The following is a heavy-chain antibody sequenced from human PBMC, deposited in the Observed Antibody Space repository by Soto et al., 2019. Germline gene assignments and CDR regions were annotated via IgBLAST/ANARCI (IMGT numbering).Heavy chain of an antibody. CDR3: PRGTGVRYFDY. CDR1: GYTFTGYY. J-gene: IGHJ4*02. D-gene: IGHD1-1*01. V-gene: IGHV1-2*02. Sequence: EASVKVSRKASGYTFTGYYMHWVRQAPGQGLEWMGWINPNSGGTNYAQKFQGRVTMTRDTSISTAYMELSRLRSDDTAVYYCPRGTGVRYFDYWGQGRLVTVSS. CDR2: INPNSGGT.